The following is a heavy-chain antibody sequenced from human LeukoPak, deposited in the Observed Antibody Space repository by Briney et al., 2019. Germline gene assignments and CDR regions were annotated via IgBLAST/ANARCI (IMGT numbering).Heavy chain of an antibody. V-gene: IGHV3-23*01. CDR3: AKGILGCSSTSCYGYMDV. J-gene: IGHJ6*03. CDR1: GITFSNYV. Sequence: PGGSLRLSCAASGITFSNYVMSWVRQAPGKELEWVSVISASGGSTYNADSVKGRFTISRDNSKNTLYLQMNSLRVEDTAVYYCAKGILGCSSTSCYGYMDVWGKGTTVTVSS. D-gene: IGHD2-2*01. CDR2: ISASGGST.